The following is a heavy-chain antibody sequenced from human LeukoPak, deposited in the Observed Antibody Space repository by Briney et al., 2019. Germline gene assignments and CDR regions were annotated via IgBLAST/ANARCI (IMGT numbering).Heavy chain of an antibody. CDR3: ARGEGVYSVK. D-gene: IGHD6-13*01. V-gene: IGHV3-21*01. Sequence: PGGSLRLSCAASGFNFNDFGMNWVRKAPGKGLEWVSFISSASSYIYYADSVKGRFTISRDNAKNSLFLQMNTLIAEDTAMYYCARGEGVYSVKWGQGALVTVSS. J-gene: IGHJ4*02. CDR2: ISSASSYI. CDR1: GFNFNDFG.